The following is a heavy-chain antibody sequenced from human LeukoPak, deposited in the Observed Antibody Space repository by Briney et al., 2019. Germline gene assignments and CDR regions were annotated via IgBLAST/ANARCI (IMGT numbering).Heavy chain of an antibody. V-gene: IGHV1-69*05. Sequence: SVKVSCKASGGTFNSYAISWVRQAPGQGLEWMGRIIPIFGTANYAQKFQGRVTITTDESTSTAYMELSSLRSEDTAVYYCERDYYDSSGYYYAHDYWGQGTLVTVSS. J-gene: IGHJ4*02. CDR2: IIPIFGTA. CDR3: ERDYYDSSGYYYAHDY. CDR1: GGTFNSYA. D-gene: IGHD3-22*01.